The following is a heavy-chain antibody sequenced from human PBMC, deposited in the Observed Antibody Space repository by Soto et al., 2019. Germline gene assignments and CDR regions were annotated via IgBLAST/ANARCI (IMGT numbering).Heavy chain of an antibody. J-gene: IGHJ5*02. D-gene: IGHD3-10*01. CDR3: ATSLGWFGVWWFDP. Sequence: QVQLVQSGAEVKKPGASVKDSCKASGYTFTSYGISWVRQAPGQGLEWMGWISAYNGNTNYAQKLQGRVTMTTDTSTRTAYTELRSLRSDDTAVYYCATSLGWFGVWWFDPWGQGTLVTVSS. V-gene: IGHV1-18*01. CDR2: ISAYNGNT. CDR1: GYTFTSYG.